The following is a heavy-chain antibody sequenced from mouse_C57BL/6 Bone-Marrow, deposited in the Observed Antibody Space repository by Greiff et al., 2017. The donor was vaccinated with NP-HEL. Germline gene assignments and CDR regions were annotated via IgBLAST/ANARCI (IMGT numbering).Heavy chain of an antibody. CDR3: TRRSLPFFDY. Sequence: VQLQQSGAELVRPGASVTLSCKASGYTFTDYEMHWVKQTPVHGLEWIGAIDPETGGTAYNQKFKGKAILTADKSSSTAYMELRSLTSEDSAVYYCTRRSLPFFDYWGQGTTRTVSS. CDR1: GYTFTDYE. D-gene: IGHD5-1*01. CDR2: IDPETGGT. V-gene: IGHV1-15*01. J-gene: IGHJ2*01.